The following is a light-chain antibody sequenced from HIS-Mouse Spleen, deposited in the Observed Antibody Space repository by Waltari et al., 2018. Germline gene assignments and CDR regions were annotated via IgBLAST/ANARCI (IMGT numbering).Light chain of an antibody. J-gene: IGKJ2*01. CDR2: AGS. V-gene: IGKV1-8*01. CDR1: QVISSY. CDR3: QQYYSYPYT. Sequence: AIRMTQSPSSFSASTGDRVTITCRASQVISSYLAWYQQKPGKAPKLLIYAGSTLQSGVPSRFSGSGSGTDFTLTISCLQSEDFATYYCQQYYSYPYTFGQGTKLEIK.